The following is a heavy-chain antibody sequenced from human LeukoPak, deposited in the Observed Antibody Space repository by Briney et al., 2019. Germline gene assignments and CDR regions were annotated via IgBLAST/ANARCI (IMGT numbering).Heavy chain of an antibody. Sequence: PGESLRLSCAASGFTFSNYWMSWVRQAPGKGLEWVSAISGSGGSTYYADSVKGRFTISRDNSKNTLYLQMNSLRAEDTAVYYCAKRGVLWSPEDYWGQGTLVTVSS. CDR1: GFTFSNYW. D-gene: IGHD3-10*01. CDR2: ISGSGGST. V-gene: IGHV3-23*01. J-gene: IGHJ4*02. CDR3: AKRGVLWSPEDY.